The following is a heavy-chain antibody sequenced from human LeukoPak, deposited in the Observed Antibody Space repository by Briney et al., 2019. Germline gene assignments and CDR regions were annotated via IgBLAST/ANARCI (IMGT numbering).Heavy chain of an antibody. D-gene: IGHD6-13*01. Sequence: SQTLSLTCTVSGGSISSGGYYWSWIRQHPGKGLEWIGYIYYSGSTNYNPSFKSRVTISVDTSKNQFSLKLSSVTAADTAVYYCARGGIAAAGFDYWGQGTLVTVSS. CDR1: GGSISSGGYY. CDR3: ARGGIAAAGFDY. J-gene: IGHJ4*02. CDR2: IYYSGST. V-gene: IGHV4-31*03.